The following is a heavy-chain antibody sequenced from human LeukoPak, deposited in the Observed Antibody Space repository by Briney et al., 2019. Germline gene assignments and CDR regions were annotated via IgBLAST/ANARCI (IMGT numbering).Heavy chain of an antibody. CDR3: ARAVLAHIVVVVAATKGANWFDP. CDR2: INHSGST. Sequence: SETLSLTCAVYGGSFSGYYWSWSRQPPGKGLEGSGEINHSGSTNYNPSPKSRVTISVDTPKNQFSLKLSSVTAADPAVYYCARAVLAHIVVVVAATKGANWFDPCGQGTLVTVSS. CDR1: GGSFSGYY. V-gene: IGHV4-34*01. J-gene: IGHJ5*02. D-gene: IGHD2-15*01.